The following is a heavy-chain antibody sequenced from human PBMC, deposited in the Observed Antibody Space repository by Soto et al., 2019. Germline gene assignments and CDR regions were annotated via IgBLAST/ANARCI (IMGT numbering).Heavy chain of an antibody. V-gene: IGHV4-39*01. J-gene: IGHJ4*02. CDR3: ASTGDPGYYFDY. CDR2: IYYSGST. CDR1: GGSISSSSYY. Sequence: QLQLQESGPGLVKPSETLSLTCTVSGGSISSSSYYWGWIRQPPGKGLEWIGSIYYSGSTYYNPSLESRVTISVDTSKNQFSLKLSSVTAADTAVYYCASTGDPGYYFDYWGQGTLVTVSS.